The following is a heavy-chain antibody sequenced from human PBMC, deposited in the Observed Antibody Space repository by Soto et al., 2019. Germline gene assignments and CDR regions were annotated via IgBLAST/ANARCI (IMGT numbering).Heavy chain of an antibody. Sequence: QIHLVQSGAEVKKPGASVKVSCKGCGYGFTTYGITWVRQAPGQGLEWMAWISAHNGNTNYAQKLQGRVTVTRDTSTSTAYMELRSLRSDDTAVYYCARGRYGDYWGQGAVVTVSS. D-gene: IGHD1-1*01. CDR2: ISAHNGNT. J-gene: IGHJ4*02. V-gene: IGHV1-18*01. CDR3: ARGRYGDY. CDR1: GYGFTTYG.